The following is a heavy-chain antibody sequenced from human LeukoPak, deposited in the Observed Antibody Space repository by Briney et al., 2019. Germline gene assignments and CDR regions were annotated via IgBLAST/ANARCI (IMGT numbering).Heavy chain of an antibody. Sequence: GGSLRLSCAASGFTFSSYGMHWVRQAPGKGLEWVAFIRYDGSNKYYADSVKGRFTISRDNSNNTLYLQMNSLRAEDTAVYYCAKDVSYYDFWSGYTPNDYYYYYMDVWGKGTTVTVSS. V-gene: IGHV3-30*02. D-gene: IGHD3-3*01. CDR1: GFTFSSYG. CDR2: IRYDGSNK. J-gene: IGHJ6*03. CDR3: AKDVSYYDFWSGYTPNDYYYYYMDV.